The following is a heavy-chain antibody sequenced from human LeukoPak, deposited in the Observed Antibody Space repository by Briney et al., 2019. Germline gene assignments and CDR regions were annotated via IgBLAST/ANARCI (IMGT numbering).Heavy chain of an antibody. CDR1: GFTFSSYG. CDR3: ARLTSAVTPFVY. Sequence: GRSLRLSCAASGFTFSSYGMHWVRQAPGKGLEWVAVIWYDGSNKYYADSVKGRFTISRDNAENSLYLQMNSLRAEDTAVYYCARLTSAVTPFVYWGQGTLVTVSS. V-gene: IGHV3-33*01. CDR2: IWYDGSNK. J-gene: IGHJ4*02. D-gene: IGHD4/OR15-4a*01.